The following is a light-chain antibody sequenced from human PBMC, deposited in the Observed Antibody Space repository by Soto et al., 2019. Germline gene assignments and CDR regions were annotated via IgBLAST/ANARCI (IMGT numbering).Light chain of an antibody. J-gene: IGKJ2*01. V-gene: IGKV3-15*01. CDR3: PQGNNWPLT. Sequence: EIVMTQSPATLSVSPGERATLSCRASQSISTELAWYQQKPGQPPRLLIYSASTRATGVPARFTGSGSGSEFPLTSSGLQSEDFAVYYCPQGNNWPLTFGQGTRLEI. CDR2: SAS. CDR1: QSISTE.